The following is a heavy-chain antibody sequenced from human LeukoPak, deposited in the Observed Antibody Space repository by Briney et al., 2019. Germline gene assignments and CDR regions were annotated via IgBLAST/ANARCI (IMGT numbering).Heavy chain of an antibody. D-gene: IGHD2-2*02. V-gene: IGHV3-23*01. Sequence: QPGGSPRLSCAASGFTFSSYAMSWVRQAPGKGLEWVSAISGSGGSTYYADSVKGRFTISRDNSKNTLYLQMNSLRAEDTAVYYCAKEIVVVPAAIRVAFDIWGQGTMVTVSS. CDR1: GFTFSSYA. CDR3: AKEIVVVPAAIRVAFDI. J-gene: IGHJ3*02. CDR2: ISGSGGST.